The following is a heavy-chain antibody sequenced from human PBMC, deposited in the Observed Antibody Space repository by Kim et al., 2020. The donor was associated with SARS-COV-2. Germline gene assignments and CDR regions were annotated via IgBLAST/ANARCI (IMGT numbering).Heavy chain of an antibody. CDR3: ARDAPGNSLFDY. CDR2: TYYRSRWYY. V-gene: IGHV6-1*01. J-gene: IGHJ4*02. D-gene: IGHD5-18*01. CDR1: GDSVSSNSGV. Sequence: SQTLSLTCAISGDSVSSNSGVWNWIRQSPSRALEWLGRTYYRSRWYYDYAESVRGRIIINPDTPKNQFSLQLNSVTPEDTAVYFCARDAPGNSLFDYWGQGILVTVSS.